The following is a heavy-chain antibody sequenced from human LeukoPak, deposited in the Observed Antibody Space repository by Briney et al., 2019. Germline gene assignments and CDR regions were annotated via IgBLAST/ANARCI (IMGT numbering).Heavy chain of an antibody. V-gene: IGHV3-23*01. D-gene: IGHD3/OR15-3a*01. CDR3: AKRGVVIRVILVGFHKEAYYFES. J-gene: IGHJ4*02. CDR2: ISDSGGST. Sequence: GGSLRLSCAVSGITLNNYGMTWVRQAPGKGLVWVAGISDSGGSTKYADSVKGRFTISRDNPKNTLYLQMNSLRAEDTAVYFCAKRGVVIRVILVGFHKEAYYFESWGQGALVTVSS. CDR1: GITLNNYG.